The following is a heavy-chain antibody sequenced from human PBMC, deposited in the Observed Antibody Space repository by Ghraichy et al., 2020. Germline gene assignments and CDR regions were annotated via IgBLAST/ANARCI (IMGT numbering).Heavy chain of an antibody. V-gene: IGHV3-33*01. D-gene: IGHD3-22*01. CDR2: IWYDGTYK. CDR3: ARDGENKVVVSTSYFDY. J-gene: IGHJ4*02. Sequence: GESLNISCAASGFTFSSYGMHWVRQAPGKGLEWVAVIWYDGTYKDYADSVKGRFTISRDNSKNTLYLQMTRLRAEDTAVYYCARDGENKVVVSTSYFDYWGQGTLVTVSS. CDR1: GFTFSSYG.